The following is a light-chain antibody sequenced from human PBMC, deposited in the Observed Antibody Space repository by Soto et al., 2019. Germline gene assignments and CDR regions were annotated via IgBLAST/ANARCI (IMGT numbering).Light chain of an antibody. CDR3: QQFDTSPLT. CDR1: QSISSRH. V-gene: IGKV3-20*01. J-gene: IGKJ1*01. CDR2: GAS. Sequence: EIALTQSPVPLSLSPWERATLSCRASQSISSRHLAWYQQNPGQAPRLLIYGASTRATGVPGRFSGSGSETDFTLTISRLEPEDFAVYYCQQFDTSPLTFGQGTKVEIK.